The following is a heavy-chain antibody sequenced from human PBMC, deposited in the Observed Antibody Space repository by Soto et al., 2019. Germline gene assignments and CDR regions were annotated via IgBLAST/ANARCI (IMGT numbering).Heavy chain of an antibody. Sequence: APVKVSCKASGYTFTSYAIHWVRQAPGQGLEWMGWISADNGNTKYAQKLQGRVTMTTDTSTSTAYMELRSLRSDDTAVYYCARDRLSSGRLGQGYYWGQGTLVTVSS. CDR3: ARDRLSSGRLGQGYY. CDR1: GYTFTSYA. CDR2: ISADNGNT. D-gene: IGHD6-19*01. V-gene: IGHV1-18*01. J-gene: IGHJ4*02.